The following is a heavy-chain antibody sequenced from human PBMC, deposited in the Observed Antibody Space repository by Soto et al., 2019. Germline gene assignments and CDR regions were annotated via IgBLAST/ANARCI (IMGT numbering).Heavy chain of an antibody. D-gene: IGHD1-26*01. Sequence: QLQLQESGPGLVKPSETLSLTCTVSGGSISSSSYYRGWIRQPPGKGLEWIGSIYYSGSTYYNPSLKSRVTISVDTSKNQFSLKLSSVTAADTAVYYCASSPRGSYFDYWGQGTLVTVSS. CDR3: ASSPRGSYFDY. CDR2: IYYSGST. J-gene: IGHJ4*02. V-gene: IGHV4-39*01. CDR1: GGSISSSSYY.